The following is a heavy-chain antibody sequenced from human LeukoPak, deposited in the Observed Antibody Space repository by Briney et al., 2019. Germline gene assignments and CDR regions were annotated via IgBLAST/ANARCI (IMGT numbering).Heavy chain of an antibody. Sequence: PGGSLRLSCTASGFTFSSYSMNWVRQAPGKGLEWVSYISSSGSTIYYADSVKGRFTISRDNAKNSLYLQMNRLRAEDTAVYYCAGDLSLYCSGGSCYSLNYWGQGTLVTVSS. J-gene: IGHJ4*02. CDR3: AGDLSLYCSGGSCYSLNY. CDR2: ISSSGSTI. D-gene: IGHD2-15*01. V-gene: IGHV3-48*04. CDR1: GFTFSSYS.